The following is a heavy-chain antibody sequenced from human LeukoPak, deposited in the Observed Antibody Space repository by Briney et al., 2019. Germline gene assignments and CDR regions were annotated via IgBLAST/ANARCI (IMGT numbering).Heavy chain of an antibody. Sequence: SETLSLTCTVSGGSISSYYWSWIRQPPGKGLEWIGYIYYSGSTNYNPSLKSRVTISVDTSKNQFSLKLRSVTAADTAVYYCARTTEGYAGGPGYSYYYYMDVWGKGTTVTISS. CDR1: GGSISSYY. CDR2: IYYSGST. J-gene: IGHJ6*03. CDR3: ARTTEGYAGGPGYSYYYYMDV. V-gene: IGHV4-59*01. D-gene: IGHD5-12*01.